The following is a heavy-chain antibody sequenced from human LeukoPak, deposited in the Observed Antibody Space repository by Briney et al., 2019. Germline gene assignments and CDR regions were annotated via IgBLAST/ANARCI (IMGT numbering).Heavy chain of an antibody. CDR1: GGSNSSSSYY. V-gene: IGHV4-39*01. D-gene: IGHD1-7*01. J-gene: IGHJ4*02. Sequence: SETLSLTCTVSGGSNSSSSYYWGWIRQPPGKGLEWIGSIYYSGSTYYNPSIKSRVTIPVDTSKNQFSLKLSSVTAADTAVYYCARLNGLELPDWGQGTLVTVSS. CDR2: IYYSGST. CDR3: ARLNGLELPD.